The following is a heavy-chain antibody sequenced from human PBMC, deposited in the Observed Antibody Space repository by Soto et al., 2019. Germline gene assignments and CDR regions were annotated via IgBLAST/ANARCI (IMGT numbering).Heavy chain of an antibody. CDR1: GGTFSSYA. V-gene: IGHV1-69*01. J-gene: IGHJ6*02. D-gene: IGHD6-19*01. CDR2: IIPIFGTA. CDR3: ARAKGGLYPGIAVAGTTPYYYYGMDV. Sequence: QVQLVQSGAEVKKPGSSVKVSCKASGGTFSSYAISWVRQAPGQGLEWMGGIIPIFGTANYAQKFQGRVTITADESTSTAYMELISLRSEDTAVYYCARAKGGLYPGIAVAGTTPYYYYGMDVWGQGTTVTVSS.